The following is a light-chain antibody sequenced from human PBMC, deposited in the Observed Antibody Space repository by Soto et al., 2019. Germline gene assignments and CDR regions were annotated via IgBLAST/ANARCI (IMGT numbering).Light chain of an antibody. CDR2: GNS. CDR1: SSNIGAGYD. V-gene: IGLV1-40*01. CDR3: QSYDSSLSVV. Sequence: QSVLTQPPSVSGAPGQRVTISCTGSSSNIGAGYDVHWYQQLPGTAPKLLIYGNSNRPSGVPDRFSGSKSGTSASLAITGXXXXXXXXXYCQSYDSSLSVVFGGGTKL. J-gene: IGLJ2*01.